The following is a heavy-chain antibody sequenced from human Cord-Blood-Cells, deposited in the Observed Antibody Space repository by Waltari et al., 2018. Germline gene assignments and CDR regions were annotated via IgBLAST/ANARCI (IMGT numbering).Heavy chain of an antibody. CDR1: GGSISSSNW. D-gene: IGHD2-2*02. Sequence: QVQLSESGPGLVKPSGPLSLNCPVPGGSISSSNWWGCVRQPPGKGLEWIGEIYHSGSTNYNPSLKSRVTISVDKSKNQFSLKLSSVTAADTAVYYCARGYCSSTSCYNAFDIWGQGTMVTVSS. J-gene: IGHJ3*02. CDR2: IYHSGST. CDR3: ARGYCSSTSCYNAFDI. V-gene: IGHV4-4*02.